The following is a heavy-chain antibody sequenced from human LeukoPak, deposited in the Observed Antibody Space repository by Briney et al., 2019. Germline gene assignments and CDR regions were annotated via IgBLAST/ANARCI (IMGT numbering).Heavy chain of an antibody. Sequence: PGGSLRLSCAASGFSFSSYYMSWVRQAPGKGLEWVALINPDGNERYYVDSVKGRFTISRDNARNSLYPQMNSLRAEDTAVYYCAKNRGAYGMDVWGQGTTVTVSS. CDR1: GFSFSSYY. V-gene: IGHV3-7*03. D-gene: IGHD1-26*01. J-gene: IGHJ6*02. CDR3: AKNRGAYGMDV. CDR2: INPDGNER.